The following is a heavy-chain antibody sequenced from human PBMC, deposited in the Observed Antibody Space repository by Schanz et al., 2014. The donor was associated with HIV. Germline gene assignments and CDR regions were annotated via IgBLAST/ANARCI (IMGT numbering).Heavy chain of an antibody. V-gene: IGHV1-2*02. J-gene: IGHJ4*02. Sequence: QVQLVQSGAEVKEPGASVKVSCKPYGHIFTGYLMHWVRQAPGQGLEWMGWINPNSGATDSAQKFQGRVTMTRDTSISTAFMELSSLRSDDTAVYYCARDQNVISMVRGVMGGVDYWGQGTLVTVSS. D-gene: IGHD3-10*01. CDR1: GHIFTGYL. CDR2: INPNSGAT. CDR3: ARDQNVISMVRGVMGGVDY.